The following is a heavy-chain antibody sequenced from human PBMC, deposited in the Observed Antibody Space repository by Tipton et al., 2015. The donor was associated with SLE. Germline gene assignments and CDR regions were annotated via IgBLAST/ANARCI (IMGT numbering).Heavy chain of an antibody. J-gene: IGHJ6*02. V-gene: IGHV4-61*09. CDR3: ARVFGDYDGHYFGLDV. CDR1: GGSITTKNYF. D-gene: IGHD4-17*01. Sequence: LRLSCSVSGGSITTKNYFWSWIRQPAGKGLEWIAHIYTGGGTNYNPSLKSRVTISLDTSKNQFSLRLTSVTAADTAVYYCARVFGDYDGHYFGLDVWGQGTTVTVS. CDR2: IYTGGGT.